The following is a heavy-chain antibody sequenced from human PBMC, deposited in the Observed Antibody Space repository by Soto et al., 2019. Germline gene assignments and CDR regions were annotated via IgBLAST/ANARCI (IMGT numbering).Heavy chain of an antibody. Sequence: ASVKVSCKASGYTFSSYAIHWVRQAPGQGLEWMGWINAGNGNTKYSQKFQGRVTITRDTSASTAYMELNSLRSEDTAVYYCARVDGTYWGQGTLVTISS. CDR3: ARVDGTY. D-gene: IGHD1-26*01. V-gene: IGHV1-3*01. J-gene: IGHJ4*02. CDR1: GYTFSSYA. CDR2: INAGNGNT.